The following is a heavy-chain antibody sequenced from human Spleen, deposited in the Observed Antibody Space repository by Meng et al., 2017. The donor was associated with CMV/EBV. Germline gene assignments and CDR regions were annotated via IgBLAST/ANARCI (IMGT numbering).Heavy chain of an antibody. Sequence: ASVKVSCKASGYTFSSYGINWVRQAPGQGLEWMGWISANNGNTNYAQKLQGRVTMTTDTSTSTAYMELRSLRSDDTAVYYCARDYVDDYGDHGAFDIWGQGTMVTVSS. V-gene: IGHV1-18*01. CDR1: GYTFSSYG. CDR2: ISANNGNT. J-gene: IGHJ3*02. D-gene: IGHD4-17*01. CDR3: ARDYVDDYGDHGAFDI.